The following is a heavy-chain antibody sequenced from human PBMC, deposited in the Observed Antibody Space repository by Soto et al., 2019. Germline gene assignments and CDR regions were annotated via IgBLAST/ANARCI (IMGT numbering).Heavy chain of an antibody. CDR2: IDPSDSYP. CDR1: GYSFSSYW. V-gene: IGHV5-10-1*01. J-gene: IGHJ6*02. Sequence: VESLKISCKGSGYSFSSYWITWVRQLPGKGLEWMGRIDPSDSYPNYSPSFQGHVTIAVDKSTSTAYLQWNSLKASDSAMYYCARQDETSREDYCGMDVWGQGTTVTVSS. CDR3: ARQDETSREDYCGMDV.